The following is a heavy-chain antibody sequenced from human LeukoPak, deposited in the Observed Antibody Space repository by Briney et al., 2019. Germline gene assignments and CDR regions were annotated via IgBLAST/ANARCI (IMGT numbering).Heavy chain of an antibody. Sequence: GGSLRLSCAASGFTVSSNYMSWVRQAPGKGLEWVSVIYSGGSTYYADSVKGRFTTSRDNSKNTLYLQMNSLRAEDTAVYYCARDSGSGWYHGYWGQGTLVTVSS. J-gene: IGHJ4*02. CDR3: ARDSGSGWYHGY. CDR2: IYSGGST. V-gene: IGHV3-53*01. CDR1: GFTVSSNY. D-gene: IGHD6-19*01.